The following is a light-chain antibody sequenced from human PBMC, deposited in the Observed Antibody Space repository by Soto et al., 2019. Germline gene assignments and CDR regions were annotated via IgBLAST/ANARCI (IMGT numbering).Light chain of an antibody. CDR3: TSWTTSTTMI. CDR2: DVN. J-gene: IGLJ2*01. V-gene: IGLV2-14*03. CDR1: RSDIGAYNF. Sequence: QSVLTQPASVSGSPGQSITISCTGTRSDIGAYNFVSWHQQHPGEVPKLILYDVNVRPSGVSNRFSGSKSGNTASLTISGLQAEDEADYYCTSWTTSTTMIFG.